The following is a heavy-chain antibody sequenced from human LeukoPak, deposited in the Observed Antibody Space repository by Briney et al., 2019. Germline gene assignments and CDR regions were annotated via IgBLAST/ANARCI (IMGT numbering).Heavy chain of an antibody. CDR1: GYTLTELS. CDR2: FDPEDGET. CDR3: RGSGSYSVHIDY. J-gene: IGHJ4*02. D-gene: IGHD1-26*01. V-gene: IGHV1-24*01. Sequence: ASVKVSCKFSGYTLTELSMHWVRQAPGKGREWMGGFDPEDGETIYAQKFQGRVTMTEDTSTDTAYMELSSLRSEDTAVYYCRGSGSYSVHIDYWGQGTLVTVSS.